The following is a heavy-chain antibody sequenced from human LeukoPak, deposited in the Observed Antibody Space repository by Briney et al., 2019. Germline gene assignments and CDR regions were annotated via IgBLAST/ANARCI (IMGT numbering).Heavy chain of an antibody. V-gene: IGHV3-20*04. J-gene: IGHJ6*03. D-gene: IGHD4-17*01. CDR1: GFTFDDYG. CDR2: INWNGGST. CDR3: ARSGDYKDYYYYMDV. Sequence: RPGGSLRLSCAASGFTFDDYGMSWVRHAPGMGLEWVSGINWNGGSTGYADSVKGRFTISRDNAKNSLYLQMNSLRAEDTALYYCARSGDYKDYYYYMDVWGKGTTVTVSS.